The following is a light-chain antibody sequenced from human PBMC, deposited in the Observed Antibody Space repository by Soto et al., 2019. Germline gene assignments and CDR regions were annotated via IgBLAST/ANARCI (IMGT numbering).Light chain of an antibody. J-gene: IGKJ2*01. V-gene: IGKV1-5*03. CDR1: HSISSW. CDR3: QQYNSYPYT. CDR2: KAS. Sequence: DIQMTQSPSTLSASVGDRVTITCRASHSISSWLAWYQQKPGKAPKLLIYKASSLESGVPSRFIASGSGTEFTLTISSLQPDAFASYHCQQYNSYPYTFGQGTKLEIK.